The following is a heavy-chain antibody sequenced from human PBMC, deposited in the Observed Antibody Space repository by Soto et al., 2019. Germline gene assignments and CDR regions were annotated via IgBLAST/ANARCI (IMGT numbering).Heavy chain of an antibody. V-gene: IGHV1-69*13. Sequence: SVKVSCKASGGTFSSYAISWVRQAPGQGLEWMGGIIPIFGTANYAQKFQGRVTITADESTSTAYVELSSLRSEDTAVYYCASPHYDFWSGYYKGANDAFDIWGQGTMVTV. CDR2: IIPIFGTA. CDR3: ASPHYDFWSGYYKGANDAFDI. J-gene: IGHJ3*02. CDR1: GGTFSSYA. D-gene: IGHD3-3*01.